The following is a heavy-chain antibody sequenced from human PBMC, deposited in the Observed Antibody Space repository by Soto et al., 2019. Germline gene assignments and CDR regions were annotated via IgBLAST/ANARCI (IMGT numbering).Heavy chain of an antibody. V-gene: IGHV1-18*01. CDR2: ISAYNGNT. J-gene: IGHJ6*03. CDR3: ARVDKGPCSGGSCYPNFPLYHYYYMDV. CDR1: GYTFTSYG. Sequence: ASVKVSCKASGYTFTSYGISWVRQAPGQGLEWMGWISAYNGNTNYAQKLQGRVTMTTDTSTSTAYMELRSLRSDDTAVYYCARVDKGPCSGGSCYPNFPLYHYYYMDVWGKGTTVTVSS. D-gene: IGHD2-15*01.